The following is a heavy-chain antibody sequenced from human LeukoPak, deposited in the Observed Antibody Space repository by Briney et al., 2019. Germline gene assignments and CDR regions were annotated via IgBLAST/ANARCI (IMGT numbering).Heavy chain of an antibody. V-gene: IGHV4-4*07. D-gene: IGHD5-24*01. Sequence: SETLSLTCTVSGGSISSYYWSWIRQPAGKGLEWIGGIYSSGSTNYNPSLKSRVTMSVDTSKNQFSLKLSSVTAADTAVYYCARVEIPGNFDYWGQGTLVTVSS. J-gene: IGHJ4*02. CDR1: GGSISSYY. CDR2: IYSSGST. CDR3: ARVEIPGNFDY.